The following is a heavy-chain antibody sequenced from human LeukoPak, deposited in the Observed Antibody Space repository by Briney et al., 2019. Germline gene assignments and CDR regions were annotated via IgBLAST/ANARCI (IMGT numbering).Heavy chain of an antibody. J-gene: IGHJ4*02. CDR3: ARASSLIAGFDS. CDR1: GFTFNQHS. CDR2: ISRNGAAV. Sequence: PSGTLRLSCAASGFTFNQHSMSWIRQAPGKGLEWLSYISRNGAAVHYADSVEGRFTISRDNAKNSLSLQMNGLRTDDTAVYFCARASSLIAGFDSWGRGTLVTVSP. V-gene: IGHV3-11*01. D-gene: IGHD2-8*01.